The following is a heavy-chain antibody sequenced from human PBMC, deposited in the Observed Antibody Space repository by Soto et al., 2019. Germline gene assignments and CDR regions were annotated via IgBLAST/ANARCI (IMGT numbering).Heavy chain of an antibody. J-gene: IGHJ5*02. Sequence: SETLSLTCSVSGGSISSHSWNWIRQPPGRGLEWIGHVYSSGSTNYNPSLESRVTISVDTSKNQFSLKLTSLTAADTAVYYCARRVQANAAVVQGNWLDPWGQGTLVT. CDR3: ARRVQANAAVVQGNWLDP. CDR2: VYSSGST. V-gene: IGHV4-59*08. D-gene: IGHD5-18*01. CDR1: GGSISSHS.